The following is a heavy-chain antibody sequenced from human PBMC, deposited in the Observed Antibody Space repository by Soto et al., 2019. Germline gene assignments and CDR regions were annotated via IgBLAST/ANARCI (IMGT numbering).Heavy chain of an antibody. Sequence: EVQLVESGGGLVKPGGALRLSCAAAGVTFSNAWMSWVRQAPGKGLEWVGRIKSKTDGGTTDYAAPVKGRFTISRDDSKNTLYLQMNSLKTEDTAVYYCTTDPSSYYYYYMDVWGKGTTVTVSS. CDR3: TTDPSSYYYYYMDV. CDR1: GVTFSNAW. CDR2: IKSKTDGGTT. J-gene: IGHJ6*03. V-gene: IGHV3-15*01.